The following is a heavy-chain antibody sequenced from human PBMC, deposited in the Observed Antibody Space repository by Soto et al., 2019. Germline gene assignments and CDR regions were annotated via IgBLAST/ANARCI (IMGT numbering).Heavy chain of an antibody. D-gene: IGHD1-1*01. J-gene: IGHJ4*02. V-gene: IGHV3-23*01. CDR3: AKDPHTTGTTFDY. CDR2: INKSGGST. Sequence: VGSLRLSCAASGFTFSSFAMSWVRQAPGKGLGWVSTINKSGGSTYYADSVKGRFTISRDNSKNMLFPQINGLRAEDTAVYYCAKDPHTTGTTFDYWGRGTLVTVSS. CDR1: GFTFSSFA.